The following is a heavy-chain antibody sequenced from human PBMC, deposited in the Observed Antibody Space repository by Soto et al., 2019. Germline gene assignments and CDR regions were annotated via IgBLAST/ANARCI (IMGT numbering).Heavy chain of an antibody. Sequence: PSETLSLTCAVYGGSFSGYYWNWIRQSPGEGLEWIGEINHSGSTNYNPSLKSRVTISVDTSKNQFSLRLGSATAADTAVYYCARGRKEWADYSLSFDYYGLDVWGQGTMVTVSS. J-gene: IGHJ6*02. CDR3: ARGRKEWADYSLSFDYYGLDV. V-gene: IGHV4-34*01. CDR2: INHSGST. D-gene: IGHD4-4*01. CDR1: GGSFSGYY.